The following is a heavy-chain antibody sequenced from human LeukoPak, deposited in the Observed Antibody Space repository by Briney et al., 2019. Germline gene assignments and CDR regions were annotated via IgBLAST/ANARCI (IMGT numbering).Heavy chain of an antibody. CDR1: GFTFSSYG. Sequence: GGSLRLSCAASGFTFSSYGMHWVRQAPGKGLEWVAFIRYDGGNKYYADSVKGRFTISRDNSKNTLFLQVNSLRAEDTAVYYCAKGPNYDILTGWRKTYNAFDIWGHGTMVTVSS. J-gene: IGHJ3*02. D-gene: IGHD3-9*01. V-gene: IGHV3-30*02. CDR2: IRYDGGNK. CDR3: AKGPNYDILTGWRKTYNAFDI.